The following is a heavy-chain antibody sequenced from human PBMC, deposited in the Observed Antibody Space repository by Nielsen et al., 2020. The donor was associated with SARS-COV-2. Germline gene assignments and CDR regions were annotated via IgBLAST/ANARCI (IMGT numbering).Heavy chain of an antibody. D-gene: IGHD6-13*01. CDR3: AKDKILVASGSGAFDI. CDR2: ISWNGGGT. CDR1: GFTFDDYA. Sequence: SLKISCAASGFTFDDYAMHWVRQVPGKGLEWVSGISWNGGGTGYADSVKGRFTISRDNAKNSLYLQMNSLRVEDTALYYCAKDKILVASGSGAFDIWSQGTMVTVSS. J-gene: IGHJ3*02. V-gene: IGHV3-9*01.